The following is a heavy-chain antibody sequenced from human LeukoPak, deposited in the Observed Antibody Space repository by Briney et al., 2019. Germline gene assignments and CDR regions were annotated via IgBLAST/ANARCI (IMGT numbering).Heavy chain of an antibody. J-gene: IGHJ4*02. V-gene: IGHV4-30-4*01. CDR2: IYYSGST. D-gene: IGHD3-22*01. CDR3: AREKDYYDSSGYGRSFDY. Sequence: PSETLSLTCTVSGGSISSGDYYWSWIRQPPGKGLEWIGCIYYSGSTYYNPSLKSRVTISVDTSKNQFSLKLSSVTAADTAVYYCAREKDYYDSSGYGRSFDYWGQGTLVTVSS. CDR1: GGSISSGDYY.